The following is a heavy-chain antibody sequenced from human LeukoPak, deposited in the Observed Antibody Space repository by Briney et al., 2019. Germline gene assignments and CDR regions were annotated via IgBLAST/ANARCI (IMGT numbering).Heavy chain of an antibody. V-gene: IGHV4-39*01. CDR1: GGSISSSSYY. D-gene: IGHD3-22*01. CDR3: ARHEGYGFTMIVVVYWFDP. J-gene: IGHJ5*02. Sequence: PSETLSLTCTVSGGSISSSSYYWGWIRQPPGKGLEWIGSIYYSGSTYYNPSLKSRVTISVDTSKNQFSLKLSSVTAADTAVYYCARHEGYGFTMIVVVYWFDPWGKGPLVTVSS. CDR2: IYYSGST.